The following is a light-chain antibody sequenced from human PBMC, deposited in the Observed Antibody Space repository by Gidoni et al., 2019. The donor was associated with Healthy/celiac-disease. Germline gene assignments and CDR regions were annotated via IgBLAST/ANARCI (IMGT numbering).Light chain of an antibody. Sequence: DIVVTQSPHSLAVSLGARATINCKSSQSVLSSSNNKNYLAWYQQKPGQPPKLLIYWASTRESGVPDRFSGSGSGTDFTLTISSLQAEDVAVYYCQQYYSTPLTFGGXTKVEIK. CDR1: QSVLSSSNNKNY. V-gene: IGKV4-1*01. CDR3: QQYYSTPLT. J-gene: IGKJ4*01. CDR2: WAS.